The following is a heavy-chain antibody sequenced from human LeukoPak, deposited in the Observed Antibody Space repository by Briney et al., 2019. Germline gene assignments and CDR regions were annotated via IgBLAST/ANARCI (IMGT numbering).Heavy chain of an antibody. J-gene: IGHJ6*03. D-gene: IGHD3-10*01. V-gene: IGHV4-59*04. Sequence: SETLSLTCTVSGGSISSYYWSWIRQPAGKGLERIGNIFYSGSTYYSPSLKSRVTISLDTSKNQFSLKLSSVTAADTAVYYCARRKYYGSGSYYAYYYYYMDVWGKGTTVTISS. CDR2: IFYSGST. CDR1: GGSISSYY. CDR3: ARRKYYGSGSYYAYYYYYMDV.